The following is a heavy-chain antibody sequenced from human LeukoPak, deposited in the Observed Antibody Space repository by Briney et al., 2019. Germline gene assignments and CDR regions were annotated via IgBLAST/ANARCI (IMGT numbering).Heavy chain of an antibody. J-gene: IGHJ3*02. Sequence: SVKVSCKASGGTFSSYAISWVRQAPGQGLEWMGGIIPIFGTANYAQKFQGRVTITADESTSTAYMELSSLRSEDTAVYYCARGGGYCSSTSCHNDAFDIWGQGTMVTVSS. CDR2: IIPIFGTA. CDR1: GGTFSSYA. D-gene: IGHD2-2*01. V-gene: IGHV1-69*01. CDR3: ARGGGYCSSTSCHNDAFDI.